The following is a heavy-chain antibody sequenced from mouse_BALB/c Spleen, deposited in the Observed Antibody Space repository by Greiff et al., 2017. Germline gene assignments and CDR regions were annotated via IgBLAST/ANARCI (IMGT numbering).Heavy chain of an antibody. D-gene: IGHD4-1*02. CDR1: GFTFSSYG. CDR2: ISSGGSYT. Sequence: EVNVVESGGDLVKPGGSLKLSCAASGFTFSSYGMSWVRQTPDKRLEWVATISSGGSYTYYPDSVKGRFTISRDNAKNTLYLQMSSLKSEDTAMYYCARLQLGYFDYWGQGTTLTVSS. CDR3: ARLQLGYFDY. V-gene: IGHV5-6*01. J-gene: IGHJ2*01.